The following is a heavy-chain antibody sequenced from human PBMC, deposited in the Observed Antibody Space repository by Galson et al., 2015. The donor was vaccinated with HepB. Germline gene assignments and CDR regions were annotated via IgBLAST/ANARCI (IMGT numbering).Heavy chain of an antibody. J-gene: IGHJ3*02. D-gene: IGHD3-10*01. V-gene: IGHV3-49*03. Sequence: SLRLSCAASGFTFGXYAMSXFRQAPXKGLEELGFIRSKAYGGTTEYAASVKGRFTISRDDSKSIAYLQMNSLKTEDTAVYYCTRDLPYYGSGSSDAFDIWGQGTMVTVSS. CDR1: GFTFGXYA. CDR3: TRDLPYYGSGSSDAFDI. CDR2: IRSKAYGGTT.